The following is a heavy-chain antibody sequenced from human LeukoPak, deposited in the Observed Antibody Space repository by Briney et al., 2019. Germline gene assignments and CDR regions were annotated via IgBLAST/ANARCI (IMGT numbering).Heavy chain of an antibody. V-gene: IGHV4-30-4*01. CDR2: IYYSGSP. Sequence: SETLSLTCTVSGGSISSGDYYWSWIRQPPGKGLEWIGYIYYSGSPYYNPSLKSRVPMSVDTSKNQFSLTLSSVTAADTAVYYCARELTYADYWGQGTLVTVSS. D-gene: IGHD4/OR15-4a*01. CDR3: ARELTYADY. CDR1: GGSISSGDYY. J-gene: IGHJ4*02.